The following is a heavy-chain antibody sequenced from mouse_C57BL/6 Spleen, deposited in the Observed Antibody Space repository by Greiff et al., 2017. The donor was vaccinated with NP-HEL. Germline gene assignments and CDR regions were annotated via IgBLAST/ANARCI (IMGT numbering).Heavy chain of an antibody. V-gene: IGHV1-82*01. Sequence: QVQLQQSGPELVKPGASVKISCKASGYAFSSSWMNWVKQRPGKGLEWIGRIYPGDGDTNYNGKFKGKATLTADKSSSTAYMQLSSLTSEDSAVYCCARCGNYGDLYFDVWGTGTTVTVSS. D-gene: IGHD2-1*01. J-gene: IGHJ1*03. CDR1: GYAFSSSW. CDR3: ARCGNYGDLYFDV. CDR2: IYPGDGDT.